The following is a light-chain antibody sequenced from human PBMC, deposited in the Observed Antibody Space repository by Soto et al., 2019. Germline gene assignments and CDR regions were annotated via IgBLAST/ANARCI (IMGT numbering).Light chain of an antibody. V-gene: IGKV2-24*01. Sequence: DIVLTQNPLSSPVTLGQPASISCRSSQSLVHSDGNTYLSWLHQRPGQPPRLLIYKVSIRFYGVPDRFSGSGAGTDFTLKISRVEAEDVGVYYCMQATQYRPYTFGQGTKLEIK. CDR3: MQATQYRPYT. J-gene: IGKJ2*01. CDR2: KVS. CDR1: QSLVHSDGNTY.